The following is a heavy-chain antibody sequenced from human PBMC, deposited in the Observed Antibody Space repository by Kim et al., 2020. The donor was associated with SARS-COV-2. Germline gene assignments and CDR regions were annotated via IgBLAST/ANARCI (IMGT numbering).Heavy chain of an antibody. CDR3: ACLTLYCSSTSCFGGGAF. Sequence: SETLSLTCTVSGGSISSYYWHWIRQPPGKGLEWIGYIYYSGSTNYTPSLKSRVTISVDTSKNQFSLKLISVTAADTAVYYCACLTLYCSSTSCFGGGAF. CDR2: IYYSGST. D-gene: IGHD2-2*01. J-gene: IGHJ3*01. V-gene: IGHV4-59*01. CDR1: GGSISSYY.